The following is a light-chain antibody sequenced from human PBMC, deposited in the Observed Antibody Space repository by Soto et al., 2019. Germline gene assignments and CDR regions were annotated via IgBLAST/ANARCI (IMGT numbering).Light chain of an antibody. J-gene: IGLJ1*01. CDR3: GSWDSSLSAYV. V-gene: IGLV1-51*01. CDR2: DDD. Sequence: QSVLTQPPSVSAAPGQRVTISCSGSGSNIGGNSVSWYQQLPGTAPKLHIYDDDKRPSGIPDRFSGSKSGTSATLGITGFQTGDEADYYCGSWDSSLSAYVFGTGTKVTVL. CDR1: GSNIGGNS.